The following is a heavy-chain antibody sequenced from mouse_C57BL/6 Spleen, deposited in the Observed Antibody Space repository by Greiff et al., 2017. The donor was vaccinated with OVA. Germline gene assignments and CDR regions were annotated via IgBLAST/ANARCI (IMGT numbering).Heavy chain of an antibody. CDR2: IYPGDGDT. D-gene: IGHD2-4*01. CDR3: AYDYYWFAY. V-gene: IGHV1-80*01. CDR1: GYAFSSSW. Sequence: QVQLQQSGAELVKPGASVKISCKASGYAFSSSWMNWVKQRPGKGLEWIGQIYPGDGDTNYNGKFKGKATLTVDKSYSTAYMQLSSLTSEDSAVYFYAYDYYWFAYWGQGTLVTVSA. J-gene: IGHJ3*01.